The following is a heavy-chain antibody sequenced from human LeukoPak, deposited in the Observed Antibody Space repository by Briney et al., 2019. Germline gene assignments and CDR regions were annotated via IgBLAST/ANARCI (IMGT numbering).Heavy chain of an antibody. CDR1: GGSISSSSYY. J-gene: IGHJ3*02. V-gene: IGHV4-61*02. CDR2: IYTSGST. Sequence: SETLSLTCTVSGGSISSSSYYWGWIRQPPGKGLEWIGRIYTSGSTNYNPSLKSRVTISVDTSKNQFSLKLSSVTAADTAVYYCAREWDYYDSSGYYTGRWLSAFDIWGQGTMVTVSS. CDR3: AREWDYYDSSGYYTGRWLSAFDI. D-gene: IGHD3-22*01.